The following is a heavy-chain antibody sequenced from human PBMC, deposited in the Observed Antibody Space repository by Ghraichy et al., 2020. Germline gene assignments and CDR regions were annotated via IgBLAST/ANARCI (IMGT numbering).Heavy chain of an antibody. J-gene: IGHJ6*02. D-gene: IGHD6-19*01. V-gene: IGHV3-13*01. CDR1: GFTFSSYD. Sequence: GGSLRLSCAASGFTFSSYDMHWVRQATGKGLEWVSAIGTAGDTYYPGSVKGRFTISRENAKNSLYLQMNSLRAEDTAVYYCAREIRGWSSLAYYYYYGMDVWGQGTTVTVSS. CDR3: AREIRGWSSLAYYYYYGMDV. CDR2: IGTAGDT.